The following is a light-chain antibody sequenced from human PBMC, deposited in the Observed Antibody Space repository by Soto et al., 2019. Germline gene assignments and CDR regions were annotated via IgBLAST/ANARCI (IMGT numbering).Light chain of an antibody. Sequence: QSALTQPRSVSGSPGQSVTISCTGTSSDVGGYNYVSWYQLRPGKAPKLMIYDVSKRPSGVPDRFSGSKSGSTASLTISGLQAEDEAEYSCCSYAGSFTVIFGGGTKLTVL. V-gene: IGLV2-11*01. CDR2: DVS. J-gene: IGLJ2*01. CDR1: SSDVGGYNY. CDR3: CSYAGSFTVI.